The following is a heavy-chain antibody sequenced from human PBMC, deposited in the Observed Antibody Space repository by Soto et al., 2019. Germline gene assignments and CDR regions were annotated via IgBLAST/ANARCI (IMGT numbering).Heavy chain of an antibody. CDR2: INAGNGNT. D-gene: IGHD3-9*01. CDR3: ARAIRETYYVDY. CDR1: GYTFTSYA. V-gene: IGHV1-3*01. J-gene: IGHJ4*02. Sequence: GASVKVSCKASGYTFTSYAMHWVRQAPGQRLEWMGGINAGNGNTKYSQKFQGRVTIARDTSGSTAYMGLSSLRSEDTAVYYCARAIRETYYVDYVGQGTLVNVSS.